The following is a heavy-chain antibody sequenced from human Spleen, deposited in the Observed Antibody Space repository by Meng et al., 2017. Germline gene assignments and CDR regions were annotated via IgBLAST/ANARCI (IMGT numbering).Heavy chain of an antibody. CDR2: IDPADGET. D-gene: IGHD2-15*01. J-gene: IGHJ4*02. V-gene: IGHV1-24*01. CDR3: ATVFSAYCSGGSCYNFDY. Sequence: ASVKVSCKVSGYTLTELSMHWLRQAPGKGLEWMGGIDPADGETIYAPKFQGRVTMIEDTSTDTAYMELSSLRSEDTAVYYCATVFSAYCSGGSCYNFDYWGQGTLVTVSS. CDR1: GYTLTELS.